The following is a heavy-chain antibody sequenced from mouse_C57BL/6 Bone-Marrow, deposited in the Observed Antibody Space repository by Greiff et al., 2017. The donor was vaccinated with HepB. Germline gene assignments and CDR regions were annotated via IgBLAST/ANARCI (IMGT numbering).Heavy chain of an antibody. CDR2: IYPGSGST. CDR1: GYTFTSYW. CDR3: ARRGGSRPFAY. D-gene: IGHD1-1*01. J-gene: IGHJ3*01. V-gene: IGHV1-55*01. Sequence: QVHVKQPGAELVKPGASVKMSCKASGYTFTSYWITWVKQRPGQGLEWIGDIYPGSGSTNYNEKFKSKATLTVDTSSSTAYMQLSSLTTEDSAVYYCARRGGSRPFAYWGQGTLVTVSA.